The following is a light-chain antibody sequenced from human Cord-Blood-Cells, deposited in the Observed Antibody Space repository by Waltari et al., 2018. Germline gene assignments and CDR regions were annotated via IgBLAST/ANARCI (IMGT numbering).Light chain of an antibody. CDR2: YDS. CDR1: NIGSKS. J-gene: IGLJ3*02. V-gene: IGLV3-21*04. Sequence: SYVLTQPPSVSVAPGKTARITWGGNNIGSKSVHWYQQKPGQAPVLVIYYDSDRPSGLPERFSGSNSGNTATLTISRVEAGDEADYYCQVWDSSSDHWVFGGGTKLTVL. CDR3: QVWDSSSDHWV.